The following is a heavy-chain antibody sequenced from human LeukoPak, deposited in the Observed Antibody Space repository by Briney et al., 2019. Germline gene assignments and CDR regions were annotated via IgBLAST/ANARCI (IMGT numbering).Heavy chain of an antibody. CDR1: GGSISSYY. Sequence: PSQTLSLTCTVSGGSISSYYWSWFRQPPEKGLEWIGFIYYSGSTNYNPSLRSRVTISVDTSKNECSLKLSSVTAADTAVYYCASPGIVAAGTDRGFDYWGQGTLVTVSS. J-gene: IGHJ4*02. CDR3: ASPGIVAAGTDRGFDY. D-gene: IGHD6-13*01. CDR2: IYYSGST. V-gene: IGHV4-59*01.